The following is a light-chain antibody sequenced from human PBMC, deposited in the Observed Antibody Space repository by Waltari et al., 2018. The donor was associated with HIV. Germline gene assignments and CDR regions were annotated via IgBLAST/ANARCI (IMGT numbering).Light chain of an antibody. CDR3: AAWDDSLNGVV. V-gene: IGLV2-8*01. CDR2: EVS. J-gene: IGLJ2*01. CDR1: SSDVGAYNH. Sequence: QSALTQPPSASGSPGQSVTISCTGTSSDVGAYNHVSWYQHYPGKAPKVMIYEVSKRPPGGPDRFSGSKSGNTASLAISGLQSEDEADYYCAAWDDSLNGVVFGGGTKLTVL.